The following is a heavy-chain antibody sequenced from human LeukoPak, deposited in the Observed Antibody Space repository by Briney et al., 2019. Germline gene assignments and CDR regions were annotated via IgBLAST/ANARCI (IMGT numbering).Heavy chain of an antibody. CDR1: GGSISGSY. CDR2: MYNSGST. CDR3: ARTSGSYSGDDY. J-gene: IGHJ4*02. V-gene: IGHV4-59*01. D-gene: IGHD1-26*01. Sequence: PSETLSLTCTVSGGSISGSYWSWIRQPPGKGLEWIAYMYNSGSTNYNPSLKSRVTISIDTSKNQFSLKLSSLTAADTAIYYCARTSGSYSGDDYWGQGTLVTVSS.